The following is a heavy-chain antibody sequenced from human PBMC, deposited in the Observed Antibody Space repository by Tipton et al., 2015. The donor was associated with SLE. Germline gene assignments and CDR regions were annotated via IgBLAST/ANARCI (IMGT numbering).Heavy chain of an antibody. CDR2: ISRSTTTT. D-gene: IGHD4-17*01. Sequence: SLRLSCAASEFTFSSYNMNWVRQAPGKGLEWVSYISRSTTTTYYADSVKGRFTISRDNVKKSLYLQMNSLRAEDTAVYYCARDGYGDSTVLLDFWGQGTLVSVSS. J-gene: IGHJ4*02. CDR1: EFTFSSYN. V-gene: IGHV3-48*01. CDR3: ARDGYGDSTVLLDF.